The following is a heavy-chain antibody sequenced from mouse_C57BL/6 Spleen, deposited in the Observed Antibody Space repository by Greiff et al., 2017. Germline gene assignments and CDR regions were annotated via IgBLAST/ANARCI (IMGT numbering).Heavy chain of an antibody. CDR2: IDPSDSET. J-gene: IGHJ3*01. CDR1: GYTFTSYW. CDR3: ASGRDYGCDWFAY. D-gene: IGHD2-2*01. Sequence: QVKLQQPGAELVRPGSSVKLSCKASGYTFTSYWMHWVKQRPIQGLEWIGNIDPSDSETHYNQKFKDKATLTVDKSSSTAYMQLSSLTSEDSAVYYCASGRDYGCDWFAYWGQGTLVTVSA. V-gene: IGHV1-52*01.